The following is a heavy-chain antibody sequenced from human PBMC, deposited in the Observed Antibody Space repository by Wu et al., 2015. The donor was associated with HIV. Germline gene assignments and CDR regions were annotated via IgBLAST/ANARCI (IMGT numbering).Heavy chain of an antibody. D-gene: IGHD3-22*01. J-gene: IGHJ6*02. V-gene: IGHV1-69*13. CDR2: IIPIFGTA. CDR3: ARVIPTNYDSSGYLLSYYGMDV. CDR1: RHLQQLC. Sequence: VQRGASRGAGGEEAVVXSEGLLQGFWRHLQQLCYQPVRQAPGQGLEWMGRIIPIFGTANYAQKFQGRVTITADESTSTAYMELSSLRSEDTAVYYCARVIPTNYDSSGYLLSYYGMDVWGQGTTVTVSS.